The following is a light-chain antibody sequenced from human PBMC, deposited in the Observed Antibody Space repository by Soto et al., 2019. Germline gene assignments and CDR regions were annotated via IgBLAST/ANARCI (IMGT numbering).Light chain of an antibody. V-gene: IGKV3-15*01. CDR2: DAS. Sequence: IVMTQSSAPLSGSTGERATLSCRASQNVGNNLVWYQQKPGQAPRLLIFDASIRVPTTPARFSGSVSGTEFTLTISSLESEDFAVYYCQQFSSYPLTFGGGTKV. CDR1: QNVGNN. CDR3: QQFSSYPLT. J-gene: IGKJ4*01.